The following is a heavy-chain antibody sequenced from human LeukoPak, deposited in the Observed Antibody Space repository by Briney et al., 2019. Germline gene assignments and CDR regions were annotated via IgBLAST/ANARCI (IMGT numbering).Heavy chain of an antibody. CDR3: ARAPLHLAMYHYFDY. V-gene: IGHV3-21*01. CDR1: GFTFSTYS. D-gene: IGHD2-2*01. Sequence: GGSLRLSCAASGFTFSTYSMNWVRQAPGKGLEWVSYISTSSSYIHYADSVNGRFTISRDNAKKSLFLQMNSLRAEDTAVYYCARAPLHLAMYHYFDYWGQGTLVTVSS. J-gene: IGHJ4*02. CDR2: ISTSSSYI.